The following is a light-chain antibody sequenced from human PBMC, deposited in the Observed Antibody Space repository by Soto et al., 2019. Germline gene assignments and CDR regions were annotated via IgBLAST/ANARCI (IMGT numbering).Light chain of an antibody. CDR2: AAS. Sequence: DIQMTQSPSSLSASVGDRVTITCRASQCIRNYLAWYQQKPGKVPKLLIYAASTLQSGVPSRFSGSVSGTDLTLSISRLQTEDVATYYCQEYNGARWTFGQGTKVDIK. CDR3: QEYNGARWT. V-gene: IGKV1-27*01. J-gene: IGKJ1*01. CDR1: QCIRNY.